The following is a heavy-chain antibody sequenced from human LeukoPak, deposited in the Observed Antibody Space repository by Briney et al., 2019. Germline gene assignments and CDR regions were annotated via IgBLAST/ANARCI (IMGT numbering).Heavy chain of an antibody. J-gene: IGHJ6*03. Sequence: GGSLRLSCAASRFTFSSYSMNWVRQAPGKGLEWVSYISSSSSIIYYADSVKGRFTISRDNAKNSLYLQMNSLRAEDTAIYYCARGSPYYHCMDVWGKGTTVTVSS. V-gene: IGHV3-48*01. CDR2: ISSSSSII. CDR3: ARGSPYYHCMDV. CDR1: RFTFSSYS.